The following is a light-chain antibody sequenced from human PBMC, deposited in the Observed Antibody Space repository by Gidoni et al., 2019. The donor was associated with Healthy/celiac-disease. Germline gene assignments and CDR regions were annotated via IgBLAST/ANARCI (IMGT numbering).Light chain of an antibody. CDR1: QSVSSN. Sequence: EIVMPQSPATLSVSPAERASLSCRASQSVSSNLAWDQQKPGQAPRLLIYGTYTKATGIPARFSGSGSGAEVTVTISSLQSEDCAVDYCQQYDNWLPRTFGGGTKVEIK. J-gene: IGKJ4*01. CDR3: QQYDNWLPRT. V-gene: IGKV3-15*01. CDR2: GTY.